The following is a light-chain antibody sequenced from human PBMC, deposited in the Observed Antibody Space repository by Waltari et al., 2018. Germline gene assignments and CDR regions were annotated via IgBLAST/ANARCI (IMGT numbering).Light chain of an antibody. CDR2: GSS. CDR1: QSIGHY. CDR3: QESYSTPPMYT. V-gene: IGKV1-39*01. Sequence: DIQMTQSPSSLSASVGDRVTITCRASQSIGHYFNWYQQRPGKAPEVLIYGSSSLQSGVPSRFSGSGSGTDFTLTISGLQPEDFATYYCQESYSTPPMYTFGQGTKLEIK. J-gene: IGKJ2*01.